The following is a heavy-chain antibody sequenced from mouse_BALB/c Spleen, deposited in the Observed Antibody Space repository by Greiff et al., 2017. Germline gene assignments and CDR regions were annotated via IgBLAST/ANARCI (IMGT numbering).Heavy chain of an antibody. CDR3: ARDPITTVVEDYFDY. J-gene: IGHJ2*01. Sequence: DVKLQESGPGLVKPSQSLSLTCTVTGYSITSDYAWNWIRQFPGNKLEWMGYISYSGSTSYNPSLKSRISITRDTSKNQFFLQLNSVTTEDTATYYCARDPITTVVEDYFDYWGQGTTLTVSS. CDR1: GYSITSDYA. D-gene: IGHD1-1*01. V-gene: IGHV3-2*02. CDR2: ISYSGST.